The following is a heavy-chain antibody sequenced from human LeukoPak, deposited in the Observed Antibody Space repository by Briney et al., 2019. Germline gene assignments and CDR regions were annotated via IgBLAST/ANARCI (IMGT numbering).Heavy chain of an antibody. D-gene: IGHD2-2*01. Sequence: ASVKVSCKASVYTFTGYYTHCVRQALGQGLEWMGWTNPNSGATNYAQKFQGRVTMTRDTSISTAYMELTRLTSDDTAVYYCARGLRAAVFDIWGQGTMVTVSS. CDR3: ARGLRAAVFDI. CDR1: VYTFTGYY. J-gene: IGHJ3*02. CDR2: TNPNSGAT. V-gene: IGHV1-2*02.